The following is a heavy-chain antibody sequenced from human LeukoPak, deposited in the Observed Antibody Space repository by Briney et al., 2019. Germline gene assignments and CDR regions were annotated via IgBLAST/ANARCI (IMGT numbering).Heavy chain of an antibody. D-gene: IGHD4-23*01. Sequence: SQTLSLTCTVSGGSISSGDYYWSWIRQPPGKGLEWIGYIYYSGSTYYNPSFKSRVTISVDTSKNQFSLKLSSVTAADTAVYYCARGTEDYGGNSEWYFDYWGQGTLVTVSS. CDR1: GGSISSGDYY. V-gene: IGHV4-30-4*01. CDR3: ARGTEDYGGNSEWYFDY. CDR2: IYYSGST. J-gene: IGHJ4*02.